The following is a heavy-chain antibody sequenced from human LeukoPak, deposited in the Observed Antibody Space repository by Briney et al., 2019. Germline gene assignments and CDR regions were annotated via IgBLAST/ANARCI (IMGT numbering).Heavy chain of an antibody. CDR1: GFTFSSYA. V-gene: IGHV3-30*02. D-gene: IGHD3-22*01. J-gene: IGHJ4*02. Sequence: GGSLRLSCAASGFTFSSYAMHWVRQAPGKGLEWVAFIQYDGSNKYYADSVKGRFTISRDNSKNTLYLQMNSLRAEDTAAYYCAKDRISYYYDSSGYFLFPDYWGQGTLVTVSS. CDR3: AKDRISYYYDSSGYFLFPDY. CDR2: IQYDGSNK.